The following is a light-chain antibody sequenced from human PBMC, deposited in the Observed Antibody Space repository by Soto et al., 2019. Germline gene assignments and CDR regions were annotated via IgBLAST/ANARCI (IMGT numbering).Light chain of an antibody. CDR2: WAS. J-gene: IGKJ3*01. CDR3: QHYDSLPLT. CDR1: QSVLRSSNNKDS. Sequence: DIVMTQSPDSLAVSLGERATINCKSSQSVLRSSNNKDSLAWYQQKPGQPPKLLIYWASTRESGVPDRFIGSGSGTDFTLPISGLQAEDVAVYYCQHYDSLPLTFGPGTKVDIK. V-gene: IGKV4-1*01.